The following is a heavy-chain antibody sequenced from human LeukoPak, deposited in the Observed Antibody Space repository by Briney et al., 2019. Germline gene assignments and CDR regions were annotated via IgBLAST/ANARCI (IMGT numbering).Heavy chain of an antibody. CDR3: AXXLXXVXXAXDI. Sequence: SQTLSLTCTVSGGSISSGGYYWSWIRQHPGKGLEWIGYIYYSGSTYYNPSLKSRVTISVDTSKNQFSLKLSSVTAADTAVYYXAXXLXXVXXAXDIWXXXTXVTVSS. J-gene: IGHJ3*02. V-gene: IGHV4-31*03. CDR1: GGSISSGGYY. CDR2: IYYSGST.